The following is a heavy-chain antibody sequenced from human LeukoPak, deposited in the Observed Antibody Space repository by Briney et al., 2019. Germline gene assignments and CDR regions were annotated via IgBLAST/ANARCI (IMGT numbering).Heavy chain of an antibody. CDR3: ARGALLWFGERMEYYFDY. CDR2: IYYSGNT. D-gene: IGHD3-10*01. V-gene: IGHV4-59*01. Sequence: SETLSLTCTVSGGSITNYYWSWIRQPPGKGLEWIGFIYYSGNTNYNPSLKSRVTISVDTPKNQFSLKLSSMTAADTAVYCCARGALLWFGERMEYYFDYWGQGTLLTVSS. CDR1: GGSITNYY. J-gene: IGHJ4*02.